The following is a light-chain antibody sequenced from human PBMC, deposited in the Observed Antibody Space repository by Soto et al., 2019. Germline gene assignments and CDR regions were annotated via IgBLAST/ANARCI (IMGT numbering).Light chain of an antibody. J-gene: IGKJ4*01. CDR2: DAS. Sequence: PGESATLSCGASQRVSNNYLAWYQQKPGLAPRLLIYDASSRATGIPDRFTGSGSGTDFTLTISRLEPEDFAVYYCQKYGNTPLSFGGGTKVDIK. CDR3: QKYGNTPLS. V-gene: IGKV3D-20*01. CDR1: QRVSNNY.